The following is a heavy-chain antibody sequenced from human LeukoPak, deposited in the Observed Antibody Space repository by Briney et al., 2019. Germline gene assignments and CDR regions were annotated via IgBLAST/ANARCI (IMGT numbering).Heavy chain of an antibody. J-gene: IGHJ3*02. Sequence: ASVKVSCKASGYTFITYGITWVRQAPGQGPEWMGWISASNGNTNYAQKFQGRVTITRDTSTSTVYMELSSLRSEDTAVYYCARSGGYSSSWYNAFDIWGQGTMVTVSS. D-gene: IGHD6-13*01. CDR1: GYTFITYG. V-gene: IGHV1-18*01. CDR3: ARSGGYSSSWYNAFDI. CDR2: ISASNGNT.